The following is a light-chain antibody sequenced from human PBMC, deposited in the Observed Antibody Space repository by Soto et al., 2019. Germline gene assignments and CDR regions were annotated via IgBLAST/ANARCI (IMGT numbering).Light chain of an antibody. V-gene: IGKV3-15*01. Sequence: EIVMTRSPATLSVSPGERATLSFRASQSVSYNLAWYQHKPGQAPRLLIYGPSTRATGIPARFSGSGSGTEFTLTISSLQSEDFALYYCQQYNNWPRTFGQGTKVDIK. CDR3: QQYNNWPRT. CDR1: QSVSYN. J-gene: IGKJ1*01. CDR2: GPS.